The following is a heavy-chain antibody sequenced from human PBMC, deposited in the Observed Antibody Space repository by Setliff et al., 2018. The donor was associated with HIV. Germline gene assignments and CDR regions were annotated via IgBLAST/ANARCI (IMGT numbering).Heavy chain of an antibody. D-gene: IGHD3-10*01. Sequence: PSETLSLTCAVYGGSFSDYYWSWIRQPPGKGLEWIGEINHSGSTNYNPSLKSRVTISVDTSKNQFSLTLTSVTAADTAVYYCAKTNGENYWGQGTLVTVSS. CDR2: INHSGST. J-gene: IGHJ4*02. CDR3: AKTNGENY. V-gene: IGHV4-34*01. CDR1: GGSFSDYY.